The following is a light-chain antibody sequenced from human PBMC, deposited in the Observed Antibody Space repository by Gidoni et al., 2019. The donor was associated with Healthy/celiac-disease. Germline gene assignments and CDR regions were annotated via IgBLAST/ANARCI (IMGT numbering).Light chain of an antibody. CDR1: QSVSSSY. CDR2: GAS. CDR3: QQYGSSPTT. V-gene: IGKV3-20*01. Sequence: IVLTQSPGTLSLSPGERATLSCSASQSVSSSYLAWYQQKPGQAPRLLIYGASSRATGIPDRFSGSGAGTDFTLTISRLEPEDFAVYYCQQYGSSPTTFGGGTKVEIK. J-gene: IGKJ4*01.